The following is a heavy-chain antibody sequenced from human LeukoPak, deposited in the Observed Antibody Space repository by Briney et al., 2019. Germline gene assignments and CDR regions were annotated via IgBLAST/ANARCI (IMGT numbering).Heavy chain of an antibody. CDR1: GYTFTNYA. CDR2: INTGNGNT. Sequence: ASVKVSCKASGYTFTNYAMNWVRQAPGQRLEWMGWINTGNGNTKYSQKFQGRLTITRDTSATTAYMELSSLRSEDTAVYYCVKGIAVAGIHFSDYWGQGTLVIVSS. J-gene: IGHJ4*02. V-gene: IGHV1-3*04. CDR3: VKGIAVAGIHFSDY. D-gene: IGHD6-19*01.